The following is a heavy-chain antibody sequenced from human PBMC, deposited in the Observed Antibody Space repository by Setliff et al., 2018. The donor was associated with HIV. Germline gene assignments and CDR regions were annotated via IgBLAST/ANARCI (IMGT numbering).Heavy chain of an antibody. CDR3: ARLSRDGYNGGGWFDP. V-gene: IGHV1-18*01. CDR2: ISAYNGNT. J-gene: IGHJ5*02. D-gene: IGHD2-21*01. Sequence: ASVKVSCKASGYTFTSYGISWVRQAPGQGLEWMGWISAYNGNTNYAQKLQGRVTMTTDTSASTAYMELRSLRPDDTAVYYCARLSRDGYNGGGWFDPWGRGTLVTVSS. CDR1: GYTFTSYG.